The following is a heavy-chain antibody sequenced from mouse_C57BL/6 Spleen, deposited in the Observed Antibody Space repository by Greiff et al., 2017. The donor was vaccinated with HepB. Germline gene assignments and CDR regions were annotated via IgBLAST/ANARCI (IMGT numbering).Heavy chain of an antibody. CDR2: SRNKANDYTT. J-gene: IGHJ4*01. CDR3: ARDAPNWGYAMDY. V-gene: IGHV7-1*01. D-gene: IGHD4-1*01. Sequence: EVKLVESGGGLVQSGRSLRLSCATSGFTFSDFYMEWVRQAPGKGLEWIAASRNKANDYTTEYSASVKGRFIVSRDTSQSILYLQMNALRAEDTAIYYCARDAPNWGYAMDYWGQGTSVTVSS. CDR1: GFTFSDFY.